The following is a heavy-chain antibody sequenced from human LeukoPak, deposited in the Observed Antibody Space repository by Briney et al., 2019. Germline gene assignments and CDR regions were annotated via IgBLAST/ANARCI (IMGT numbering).Heavy chain of an antibody. CDR2: INWNGGST. CDR3: ARDRGTMVRGLVY. D-gene: IGHD3-10*01. CDR1: GFTFSSVA. Sequence: GGSLRLSCAASGFTFSSVAMTWVRQAPGKGLEWVSGINWNGGSTGYADSVKGRFTISRDNAKNSLYLQMNSLRAEDTALYYCARDRGTMVRGLVYWGQGTLVTVSS. J-gene: IGHJ4*02. V-gene: IGHV3-20*04.